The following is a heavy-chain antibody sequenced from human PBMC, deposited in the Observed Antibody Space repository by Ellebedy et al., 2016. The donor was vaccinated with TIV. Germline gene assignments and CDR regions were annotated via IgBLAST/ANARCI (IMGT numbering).Heavy chain of an antibody. J-gene: IGHJ4*02. D-gene: IGHD3-10*01. CDR1: GGSISSYY. CDR3: ARQLVRGVIVPFDY. CDR2: IYYSGST. Sequence: SETLSLTCTVSGGSISSYYWSWIRQPPGKGLEWIGYIYYSGSTSYNPSLKSRVTISVDTSKNQFSLKLSSVTAADTAVYYCARQLVRGVIVPFDYWGQGTLVTVSS. V-gene: IGHV4-59*08.